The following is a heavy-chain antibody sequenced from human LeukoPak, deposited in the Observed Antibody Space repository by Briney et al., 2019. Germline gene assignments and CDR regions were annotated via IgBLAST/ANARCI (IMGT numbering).Heavy chain of an antibody. CDR1: GFTFSSYA. D-gene: IGHD2-15*01. CDR3: SVNYCSGDSCYMF. CDR2: ISYDGSNK. Sequence: GRSLRLSCAASGFTFSSYAMHWVRQAPGKGLEWVAVISYDGSNKYYADSVKGRFTISRDNSKNTLYLQMNSLKNEDTAVYYCSVNYCSGDSCYMFWGQGTLVPVSS. V-gene: IGHV3-30*04. J-gene: IGHJ4*02.